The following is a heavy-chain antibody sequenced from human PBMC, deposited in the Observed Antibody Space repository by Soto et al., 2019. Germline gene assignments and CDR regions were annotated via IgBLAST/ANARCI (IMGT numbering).Heavy chain of an antibody. CDR1: GGTFNNYP. Sequence: QVQLVQSGAEVKKPASSVKVSCKASGGTFNNYPITWVRQAPGEGLEWMGGSIPIFGTANYAQNFQGRVTISVDESTSTAYMGLSSLRLEDTAVYYCARGRGYSGHDHYYCFDMDVWGQGTTVTVSS. CDR2: SIPIFGTA. V-gene: IGHV1-69*01. CDR3: ARGRGYSGHDHYYCFDMDV. D-gene: IGHD5-12*01. J-gene: IGHJ6*02.